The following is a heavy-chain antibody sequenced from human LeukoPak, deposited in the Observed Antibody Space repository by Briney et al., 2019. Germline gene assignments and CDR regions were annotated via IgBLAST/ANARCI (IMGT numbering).Heavy chain of an antibody. CDR3: AKEAEGFYY. V-gene: IGHV3-23*01. CDR2: IGGSGGTT. Sequence: GGSLRLSCAASGFTFSSYAMNWVRQAPGKGLEWVSVIGGSGGTTYYADSVKGRFTISRDNFKNTLYLQMNSPRAEDTAVYYSAKEAEGFYYWGQGTLVTVSS. J-gene: IGHJ4*02. CDR1: GFTFSSYA.